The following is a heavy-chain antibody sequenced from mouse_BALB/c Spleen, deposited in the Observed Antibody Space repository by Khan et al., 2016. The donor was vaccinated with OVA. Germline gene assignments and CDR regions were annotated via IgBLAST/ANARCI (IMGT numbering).Heavy chain of an antibody. J-gene: IGHJ4*01. Sequence: QVQLKESGPGLVAPSQSLSITCTVSGFSLANYGVHWVRRPPGKGLEWLGVIWAGESTNFNSALMSRLSISKDNSKSQVFLKMNSLQTDDTAMYYCARFSDGYYYTVDYWGQGTSVTVSS. CDR1: GFSLANYG. CDR2: IWAGEST. CDR3: ARFSDGYYYTVDY. V-gene: IGHV2-9*02. D-gene: IGHD2-3*01.